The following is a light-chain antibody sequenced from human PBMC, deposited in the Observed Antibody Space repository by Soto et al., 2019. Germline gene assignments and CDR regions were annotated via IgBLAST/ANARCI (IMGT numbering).Light chain of an antibody. J-gene: IGKJ4*01. CDR2: GAS. CDR3: QQSYITLT. Sequence: DIQMTQPPSSLSASVGDRVTITCRASQSISSYLNWYQHKPGKAPKLLIYGASSLQSGVPSRFSGSGSGTDFTLTISSLQPEDFATYYCQQSYITLTFGGGTKVEIK. CDR1: QSISSY. V-gene: IGKV1-39*01.